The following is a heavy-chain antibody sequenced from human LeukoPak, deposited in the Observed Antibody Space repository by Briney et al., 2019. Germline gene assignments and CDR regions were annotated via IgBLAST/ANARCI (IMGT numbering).Heavy chain of an antibody. J-gene: IGHJ4*02. D-gene: IGHD5-24*01. CDR2: IRNRPNSYAT. CDR1: GFTFSDSA. Sequence: GGSLRLSCAASGFTFSDSAMHWVRQASGKGLEWVGRIRNRPNSYATAYSASVKGRFTISRDDSKNTAYLQMNSLRTDDTAVYYCTFTRDGYTCTAYWGQGTLVTVSS. CDR3: TFTRDGYTCTAY. V-gene: IGHV3-73*01.